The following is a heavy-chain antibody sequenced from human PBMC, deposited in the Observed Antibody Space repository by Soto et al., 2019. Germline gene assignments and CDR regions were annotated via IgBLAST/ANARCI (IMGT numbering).Heavy chain of an antibody. D-gene: IGHD4-17*01. CDR3: ARGYGDWYYYGMDV. CDR2: IYYSGST. V-gene: IGHV4-59*01. J-gene: IGHJ6*02. Sequence: PSETLSFTCTVSGGSISSYYWSWIRQPPGKGLEWIGYIYYSGSTNYNPSLKSRVTISVDTSKNQFSLKLSSVTAADTAVYYCARGYGDWYYYGMDVWGQGTTVTVSS. CDR1: GGSISSYY.